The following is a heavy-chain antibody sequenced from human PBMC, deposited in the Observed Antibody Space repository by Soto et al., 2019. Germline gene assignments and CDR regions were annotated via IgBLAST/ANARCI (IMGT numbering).Heavy chain of an antibody. CDR3: ARGGRIVDTGIGYYYYHAMDV. CDR1: GYTFTSYY. Sequence: QVQLVQSGAEVKKPGAPVKASCKASGYTFTSYYIHWVRQAPGQGLEWMGIFNPTGDTASYAQKLQGRVTMTRDTSTGTAYMELGSLRSEDTAVYYCARGGRIVDTGIGYYYYHAMDVWGQGTTVTVS. D-gene: IGHD5-18*01. CDR2: FNPTGDTA. J-gene: IGHJ6*02. V-gene: IGHV1-46*01.